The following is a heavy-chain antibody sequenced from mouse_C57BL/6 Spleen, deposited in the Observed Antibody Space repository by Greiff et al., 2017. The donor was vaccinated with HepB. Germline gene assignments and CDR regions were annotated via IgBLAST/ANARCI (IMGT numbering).Heavy chain of an antibody. D-gene: IGHD1-1*01. CDR3: ARHPYGSSYGFAY. Sequence: VQLQQPGAELVKPGASVKMSCKASGYTFTSYWITWVKQRPGQGLEWIGDIYPGSGSTNYNEKFKSKATLTVDTSSSTAYMQLSSLTSEDSAVYYCARHPYGSSYGFAYWGQGTLVTVSA. CDR1: GYTFTSYW. J-gene: IGHJ3*01. V-gene: IGHV1-55*01. CDR2: IYPGSGST.